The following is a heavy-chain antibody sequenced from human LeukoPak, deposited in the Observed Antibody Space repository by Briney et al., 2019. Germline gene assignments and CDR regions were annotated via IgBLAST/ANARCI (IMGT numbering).Heavy chain of an antibody. J-gene: IGHJ4*02. D-gene: IGHD3-10*01. CDR3: AKAPRGITMVRGVIPAFDY. CDR2: IWYDGSNK. V-gene: IGHV3-30*02. CDR1: GFTFSSYG. Sequence: GGSLRLSCAASGFTFSSYGMHWVRQAPGKGLEWVAVIWYDGSNKYYADSVKGRFTISRDNSKNTLYLQMNSLRAEDTAVYYCAKAPRGITMVRGVIPAFDYWGQGTLVTVSS.